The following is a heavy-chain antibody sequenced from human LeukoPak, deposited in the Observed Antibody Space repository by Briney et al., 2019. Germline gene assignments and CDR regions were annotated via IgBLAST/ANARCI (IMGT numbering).Heavy chain of an antibody. CDR3: AKGGPPYQLLTTHVDY. V-gene: IGHV3-30*18. CDR1: GFTFSSYG. Sequence: PGGSLRLSCAASGFTFSSYGMHWVRQAPGKGLERVAVISYDGSNKYYADSVKGRFTISRDNSKNTLYLQMNSLRAEDTAVYYCAKGGPPYQLLTTHVDYWGQGTLVTVSS. J-gene: IGHJ4*02. D-gene: IGHD2-2*01. CDR2: ISYDGSNK.